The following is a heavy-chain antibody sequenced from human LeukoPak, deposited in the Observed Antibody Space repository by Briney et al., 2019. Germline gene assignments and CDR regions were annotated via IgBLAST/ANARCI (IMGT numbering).Heavy chain of an antibody. J-gene: IGHJ5*02. Sequence: PSATLSLTCTVSGGSISSGDYYWSWIRQPPGKGLEWIGYIYYSGSTYYNPSLKSRVTISVDTSKNQFSLKLSSVTAADTAVCYCAREYDFWSGYYHWGQGTLVTVSS. CDR1: GGSISSGDYY. CDR3: AREYDFWSGYYH. CDR2: IYYSGST. D-gene: IGHD3-3*01. V-gene: IGHV4-30-4*08.